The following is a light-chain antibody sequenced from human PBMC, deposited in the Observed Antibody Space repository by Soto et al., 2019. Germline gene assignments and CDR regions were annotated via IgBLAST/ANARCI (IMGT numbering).Light chain of an antibody. V-gene: IGLV2-8*01. CDR1: SSDVGGYNY. CDR3: SSFEASNNLL. Sequence: QSALTQPPSASGSPGQSVTISCTGTSSDVGGYNYVSWYQQHPGKAPKLMIYEVSKRPSGVPDRFSGSTSGNTASLTVSGIQVEDEADYYCSSFEASNNLLFGGGTKLTVL. J-gene: IGLJ2*01. CDR2: EVS.